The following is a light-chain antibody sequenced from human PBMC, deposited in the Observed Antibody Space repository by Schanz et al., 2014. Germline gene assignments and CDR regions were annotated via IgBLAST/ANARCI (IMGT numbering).Light chain of an antibody. V-gene: IGKV3-20*01. CDR2: AAS. CDR1: QSLSSSD. J-gene: IGKJ2*01. Sequence: IVLTQSPGTLSLSPGERATLSCRASQSLSSSDLAWYQHKPGQAPRLLIHAASSRATGIPDRFSGSGSGTDFTLTINRLDPEDFAVYYCQRHGGSPLYSFGQGTKLEL. CDR3: QRHGGSPLYS.